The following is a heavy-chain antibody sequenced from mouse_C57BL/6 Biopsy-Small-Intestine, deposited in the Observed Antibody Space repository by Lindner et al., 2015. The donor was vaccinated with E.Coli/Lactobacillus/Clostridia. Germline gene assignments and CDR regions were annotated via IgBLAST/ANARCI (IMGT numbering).Heavy chain of an antibody. CDR3: ATPLTYYGSSFDY. Sequence: VQLQESGAELVKPGASVKLSCKASGYTFTNYAITWVKQRTGQGLEWIGEIYPRSGNTYYNEKFKDKATLTADKSYTTAYMELRSLTSEDSAVYFCATPLTYYGSSFDYWGQGTTLTVSS. CDR2: IYPRSGNT. V-gene: IGHV1-81*01. CDR1: GYTFTNYA. J-gene: IGHJ2*01. D-gene: IGHD1-1*01.